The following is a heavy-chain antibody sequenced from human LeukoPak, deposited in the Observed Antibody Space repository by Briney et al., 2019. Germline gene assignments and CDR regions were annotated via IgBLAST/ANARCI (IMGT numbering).Heavy chain of an antibody. CDR1: GGTFNNFA. Sequence: GASVKVSCKASGGTFNNFAISWVRQAPGQGLEWMGRIIPKLGIANYVQKFRDRVTLIADKSTSTAYMEMSSLKSEDTAVYYCATGLEQWLFDYWGQGTLVTVSA. CDR3: ATGLEQWLFDY. CDR2: IIPKLGIA. J-gene: IGHJ4*02. V-gene: IGHV1-69*04. D-gene: IGHD6-19*01.